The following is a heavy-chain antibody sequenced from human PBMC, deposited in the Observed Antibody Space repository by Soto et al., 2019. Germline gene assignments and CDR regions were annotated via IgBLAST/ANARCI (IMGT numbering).Heavy chain of an antibody. J-gene: IGHJ4*02. CDR3: AKSPYNWNYDLHFDY. CDR1: GFTFSSYA. Sequence: EGALRRSCAASGFTFSSYAMSWVRQAPGKGLEWVSAISGSGGSTYYADSVKGRFTISRDNSKNTLYLQMNSLRAEDTAVYYCAKSPYNWNYDLHFDYWGQGTLVTVSS. D-gene: IGHD1-7*01. V-gene: IGHV3-23*01. CDR2: ISGSGGST.